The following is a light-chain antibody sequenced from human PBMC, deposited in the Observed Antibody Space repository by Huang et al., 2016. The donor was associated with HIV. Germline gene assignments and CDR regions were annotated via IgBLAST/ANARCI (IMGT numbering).Light chain of an antibody. CDR3: QQYNNWPRT. CDR1: QSVSSN. J-gene: IGKJ1*01. Sequence: EIVMTQSPATLSVSPGERATLSRRASQSVSSNLAWYQQKPGQAPRRLIYGASTRATGIPARFSGRGSGTEFTLTISSLQSEDFAVYYCQQYNNWPRTFGQGTKVEIK. V-gene: IGKV3-15*01. CDR2: GAS.